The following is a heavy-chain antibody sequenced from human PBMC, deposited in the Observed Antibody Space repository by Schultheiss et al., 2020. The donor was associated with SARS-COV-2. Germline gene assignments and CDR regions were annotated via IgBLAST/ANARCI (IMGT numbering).Heavy chain of an antibody. J-gene: IGHJ6*03. D-gene: IGHD3-3*01. V-gene: IGHV1-2*02. CDR2: INPNSGGT. CDR1: GYTFTGYY. CDR3: ARGSYDFWSSYYYYYMDV. Sequence: ASVKVSCKASGYTFTGYYIHWVRQAPGQGLEWMGWINPNSGGTNYAQKFQGRVTITRDMSTSTAYMELSSLRSEDTAVYYCARGSYDFWSSYYYYYMDVWGKGTTVTVSS.